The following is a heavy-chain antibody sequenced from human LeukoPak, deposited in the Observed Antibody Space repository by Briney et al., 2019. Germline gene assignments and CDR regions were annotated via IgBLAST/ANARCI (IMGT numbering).Heavy chain of an antibody. CDR1: RYTFTSYG. D-gene: IGHD3-10*01. CDR3: ARDLSSGIWFGELLPNHFDY. CDR2: ISAYNGNT. V-gene: IGHV1-18*01. J-gene: IGHJ4*02. Sequence: GASVKVSCKASRYTFTSYGISWVRQAPGQGLEWMGWISAYNGNTNYAQKLHGRVTMTTDTSTSTAYMELRSLRSDDTAVYYCARDLSSGIWFGELLPNHFDYWGQGTLVTVSS.